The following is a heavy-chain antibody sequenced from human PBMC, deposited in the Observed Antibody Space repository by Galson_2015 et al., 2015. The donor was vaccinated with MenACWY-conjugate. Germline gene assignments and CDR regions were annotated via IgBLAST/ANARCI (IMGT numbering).Heavy chain of an antibody. D-gene: IGHD3-22*01. Sequence: SVKVSCKASGGTFSSYAISWVRQAPGQGLEWMGGIIPIFGTANYAQKFQGRVTITADESTSTAYMELSSLRSEDTAVYYCARGYYDSSGYYPPLALWGQGTLVTVSS. CDR1: GGTFSSYA. CDR2: IIPIFGTA. CDR3: ARGYYDSSGYYPPLAL. V-gene: IGHV1-69*13. J-gene: IGHJ4*02.